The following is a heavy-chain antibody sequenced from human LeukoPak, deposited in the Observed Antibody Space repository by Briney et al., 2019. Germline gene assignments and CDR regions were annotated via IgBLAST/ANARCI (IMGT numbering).Heavy chain of an antibody. CDR3: AKDGVAVAGTVGAFDI. D-gene: IGHD6-19*01. CDR1: GFTFSSYA. J-gene: IGHJ3*02. CDR2: ISGSGGDR. V-gene: IGHV3-23*01. Sequence: GGSLRLSCAGSGFTFSSYAMSWVRQAPGKGLEWVSAISGSGGDRYYADSVKGRFTISRDNSKNTLYLQMNSLRAEDTAVYYCAKDGVAVAGTVGAFDIWGQGTMVTVSS.